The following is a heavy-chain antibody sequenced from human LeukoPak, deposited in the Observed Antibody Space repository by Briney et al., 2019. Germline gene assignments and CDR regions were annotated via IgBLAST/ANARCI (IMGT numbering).Heavy chain of an antibody. CDR3: ARDFDFWSGYAETNYFDY. CDR2: INPNSGGT. V-gene: IGHV1-2*02. CDR1: GYTFTSYG. D-gene: IGHD3-3*01. Sequence: ASVKVSCKASGYTFTSYGISWVRQAPGQGLEWMGWINPNSGGTNYAQKFQGRVTMTRDTSISTAYMELSRLRSDDTAVYYCARDFDFWSGYAETNYFDYWGQGTLVTVSS. J-gene: IGHJ4*02.